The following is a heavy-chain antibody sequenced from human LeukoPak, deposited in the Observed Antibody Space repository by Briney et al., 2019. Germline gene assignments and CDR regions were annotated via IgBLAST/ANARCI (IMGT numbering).Heavy chain of an antibody. CDR1: GFTSSSYS. CDR3: ARDLGPATAILNWFDP. V-gene: IGHV3-21*01. D-gene: IGHD2-2*02. CDR2: ISSSSSYI. J-gene: IGHJ5*02. Sequence: GGSLRLSCAASGFTSSSYSMTWVRQAPGKGLEWVSSISSSSSYIYYADSVKGRFTISRDNAKNSLYLQMSSLRAEDTAVYYCARDLGPATAILNWFDPWGQGTLVTVSS.